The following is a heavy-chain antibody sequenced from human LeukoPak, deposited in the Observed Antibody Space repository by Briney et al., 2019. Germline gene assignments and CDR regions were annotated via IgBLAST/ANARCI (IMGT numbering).Heavy chain of an antibody. V-gene: IGHV1-69*04. CDR2: IIPILGIA. J-gene: IGHJ5*02. Sequence: GASVKVSCKASGGTFSSYAISWVRQAPGQGLEWMGRIIPILGIANYAQKFQGRVTITADKSTSTAYMELSSLRSEDTALYYCAKDSRYYYDSSGYSWFDPWGQGTLVTVSS. CDR3: AKDSRYYYDSSGYSWFDP. D-gene: IGHD3-22*01. CDR1: GGTFSSYA.